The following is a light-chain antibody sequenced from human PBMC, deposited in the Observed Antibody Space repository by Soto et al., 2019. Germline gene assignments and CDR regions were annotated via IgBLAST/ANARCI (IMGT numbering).Light chain of an antibody. J-gene: IGKJ3*01. CDR2: DAS. CDR3: QRRSNWPFIFT. V-gene: IGKV3-11*01. Sequence: EIVLTQSPATLSLSPGERATLSCRASQSVSSYLAWYQQKPGQAPRLLIYDASNRATGIPARFSGSGSGTDFTLTISSLEPEDFAVYYCQRRSNWPFIFTFGPGTKVDIK. CDR1: QSVSSY.